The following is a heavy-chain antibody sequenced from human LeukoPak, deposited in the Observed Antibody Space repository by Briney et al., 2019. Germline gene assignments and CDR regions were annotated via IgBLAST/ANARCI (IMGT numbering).Heavy chain of an antibody. J-gene: IGHJ4*02. Sequence: GGSLRLSCAASGFTFSSYAMSWVRQAPGKGLDWVSAISGSGGSTYYADSVKGRFTISRDNSKNTLYLQMNSLRADDTAVYYCAKDPSHFYSYGFFDYWGQGTLVTVSS. D-gene: IGHD5-18*01. CDR1: GFTFSSYA. V-gene: IGHV3-23*01. CDR3: AKDPSHFYSYGFFDY. CDR2: ISGSGGST.